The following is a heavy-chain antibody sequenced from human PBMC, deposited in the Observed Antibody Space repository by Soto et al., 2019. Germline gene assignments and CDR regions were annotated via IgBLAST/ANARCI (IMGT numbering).Heavy chain of an antibody. CDR3: VRDRALDSSGHWFDS. CDR2: IYHIGSP. D-gene: IGHD6-19*01. V-gene: IGHV4-31*03. Sequence: QVQLQESGPGLVKPSQTLSLTCTVSGRPVSSGGYYWTWIRQLPGKGLEWIGYIYHIGSPSCNPSLKRRLSMSLHTSKNQFSLNLTSVTAAYTAIYYCVRDRALDSSGHWFDSWGQGTLVTVSS. CDR1: GRPVSSGGYY. J-gene: IGHJ5*01.